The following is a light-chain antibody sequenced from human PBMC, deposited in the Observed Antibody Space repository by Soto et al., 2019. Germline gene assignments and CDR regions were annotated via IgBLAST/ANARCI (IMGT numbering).Light chain of an antibody. V-gene: IGKV3D-11*02. J-gene: IGKJ5*01. CDR2: DAS. CDR3: QQRRSWQVT. CDR1: QSVSRY. Sequence: EILLTQSPCTLSLSPGERATLSCRASQSVSRYLAWYQQKPGQAPRLLIYDASKRATGIPARFSGSGSGTNFTLTISSLEPEDFEVYYCQQRRSWQVTFGQGTRLEIK.